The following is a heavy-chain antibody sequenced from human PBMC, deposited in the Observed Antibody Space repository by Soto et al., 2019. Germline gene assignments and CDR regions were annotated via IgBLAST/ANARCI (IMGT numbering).Heavy chain of an antibody. CDR3: TRDREAGYNFYYGMDV. J-gene: IGHJ6*02. D-gene: IGHD6-19*01. Sequence: SETLSLTCSVSGADINTYSWTWIRQPAGKGLEWIGRIYTSASINYNPSLKGRVTLSVDTSTNQVSLRLASVTAADTAIYYCTRDREAGYNFYYGMDVWGQGTTVTVSS. CDR2: IYTSASI. V-gene: IGHV4-4*07. CDR1: GADINTYS.